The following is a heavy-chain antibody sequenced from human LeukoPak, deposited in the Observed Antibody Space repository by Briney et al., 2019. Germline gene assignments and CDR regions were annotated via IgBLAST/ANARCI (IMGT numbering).Heavy chain of an antibody. Sequence: ASVKVSCKASGYTFTSYGISWVRQAPGQGLEWMGWISAYNGNTNYAQKLQGRVTMTTDTSTSTAYMELRSLRSDDTAVYYCARMYYDYVWGSYRHEERFDYWGQGTLVTVSS. CDR3: ARMYYDYVWGSYRHEERFDY. J-gene: IGHJ4*02. CDR1: GYTFTSYG. CDR2: ISAYNGNT. V-gene: IGHV1-18*01. D-gene: IGHD3-16*02.